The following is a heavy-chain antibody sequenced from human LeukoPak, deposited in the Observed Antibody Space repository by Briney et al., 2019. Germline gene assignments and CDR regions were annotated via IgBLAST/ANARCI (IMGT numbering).Heavy chain of an antibody. CDR3: VKDHMTTVTFFDY. J-gene: IGHJ4*02. Sequence: GGTLRLSCSASGFTFSSYAMHWVPRAPGKGLEYVSAISSNGGSTYYADSVKGRFTISRDNSKNTLYLQMSSLRAEDTAVYYCVKDHMTTVTFFDYWGQGTLVTVSS. CDR2: ISSNGGST. CDR1: GFTFSSYA. V-gene: IGHV3-64D*06. D-gene: IGHD4-17*01.